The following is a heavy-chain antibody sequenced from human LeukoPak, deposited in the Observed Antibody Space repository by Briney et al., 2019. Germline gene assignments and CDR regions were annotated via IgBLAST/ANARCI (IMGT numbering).Heavy chain of an antibody. CDR3: ARGPGNDP. V-gene: IGHV1-8*01. CDR2: VHPDSGNT. D-gene: IGHD3-10*01. Sequence: GASVKVSCKTSGYPFSTWEINWVRQAAGQGLEWLGWVHPDSGNTDYAQKFRGRVTMSRDTSTSTAYMELSGLRLDDTAVYFCARGPGNDPWGQGTLVTVSS. CDR1: GYPFSTWE. J-gene: IGHJ5*02.